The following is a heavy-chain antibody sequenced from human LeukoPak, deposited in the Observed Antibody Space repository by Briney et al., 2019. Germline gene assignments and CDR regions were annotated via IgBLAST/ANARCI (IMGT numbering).Heavy chain of an antibody. V-gene: IGHV3-23*01. D-gene: IGHD3-22*01. CDR3: AKARSLYYYDSSGYFLPIYYFDY. CDR2: ISGSGDDT. Sequence: GGPLRLSCAASGFPFSSYAMSWVRQAPGKGLEWVSGISGSGDDTNYADPVKGRFTISRDNSKNTLYLQMNSLRAEDTAVYYCAKARSLYYYDSSGYFLPIYYFDYWGQGTRVTVSS. J-gene: IGHJ4*02. CDR1: GFPFSSYA.